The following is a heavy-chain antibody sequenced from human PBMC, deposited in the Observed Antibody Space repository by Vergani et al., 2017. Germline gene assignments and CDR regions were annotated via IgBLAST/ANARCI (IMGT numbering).Heavy chain of an antibody. CDR3: ARGDYGILTGYRY. V-gene: IGHV1-46*03. D-gene: IGHD3-9*01. Sequence: QVQVVQSGAEVKKSGASVKVSCKTSEYTFSNYYMHWVRQAPGQGLEWMGIINPSGGHTNNAQKFQGRVTMTRDTSTTTLYMELSSLRSEDTAIFYCARGDYGILTGYRYWGQGTLVTVSA. CDR2: INPSGGHT. CDR1: EYTFSNYY. J-gene: IGHJ4*02.